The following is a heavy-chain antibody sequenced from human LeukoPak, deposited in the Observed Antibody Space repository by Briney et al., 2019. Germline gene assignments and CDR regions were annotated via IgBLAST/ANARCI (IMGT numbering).Heavy chain of an antibody. J-gene: IGHJ6*03. CDR2: IYYTGNT. V-gene: IGHV4-59*11. CDR1: GGSISSHY. Sequence: SETLSLTCTVSGGSISSHYWSWIRQPPGKGLEWIGYIYYTGNTNYNPSLKSRVTISLDTSKNQFSLKLSSVTAADTAVYYCARGVTSYYYYYMDVWGKGTTVTVSS. CDR3: ARGVTSYYYYYMDV.